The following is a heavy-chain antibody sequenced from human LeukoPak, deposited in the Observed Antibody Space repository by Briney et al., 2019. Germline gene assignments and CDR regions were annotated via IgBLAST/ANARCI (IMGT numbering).Heavy chain of an antibody. CDR3: ARAANDYLILNWFDP. J-gene: IGHJ5*02. CDR2: ISSVSTYI. Sequence: GGSLRLSCAASGFSFSTYSMTWVRQAPGKGLEWVSSISSVSTYIYYADSVKGRFTISRDNSKNSLYLQMNSLRAEDTAVYYCARAANDYLILNWFDPWGQGTLVTVSS. D-gene: IGHD4-17*01. V-gene: IGHV3-21*01. CDR1: GFSFSTYS.